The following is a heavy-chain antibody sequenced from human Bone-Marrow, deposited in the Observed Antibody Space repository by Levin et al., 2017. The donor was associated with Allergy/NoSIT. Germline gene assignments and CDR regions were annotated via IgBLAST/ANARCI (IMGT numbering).Heavy chain of an antibody. CDR2: ISGSGGST. J-gene: IGHJ4*02. V-gene: IGHV3-23*01. CDR1: GFTFSSYA. D-gene: IGHD3-9*01. Sequence: GGSLRLSCAASGFTFSSYAMSWVRQAPGKGLEWVSAISGSGGSTYYADSVKGRFTISRDNSKNTLYLQMNSLRAEDTAVYYCAKDYAYYDILTGSWGYWGQGTLVTVSS. CDR3: AKDYAYYDILTGSWGY.